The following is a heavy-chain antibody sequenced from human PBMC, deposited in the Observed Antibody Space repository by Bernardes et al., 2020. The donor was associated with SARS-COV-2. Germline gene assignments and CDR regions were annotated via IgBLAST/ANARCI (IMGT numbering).Heavy chain of an antibody. V-gene: IGHV3-7*01. CDR2: INQDGNKV. CDR3: ATVSR. CDR1: EFIFSSNW. J-gene: IGHJ4*02. Sequence: GGSLRLSCVTCEFIFSSNWMTWVRQAPGKGLEWVANINQDGNKVNYLESVKGRFTISRDNVKNTLYLQMNSLRAEDTATYYCATVSRWGQGTLVTVSS.